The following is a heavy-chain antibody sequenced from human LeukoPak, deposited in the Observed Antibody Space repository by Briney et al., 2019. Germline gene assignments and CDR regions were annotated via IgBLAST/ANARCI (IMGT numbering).Heavy chain of an antibody. V-gene: IGHV4-34*01. CDR2: INRSGST. CDR1: GGPFSNYY. D-gene: IGHD4-11*01. J-gene: IGHJ4*02. Sequence: PSETLSLTCGVSGGPFSNYYWSWIRQPPGKGLEWIGEINRSGSTNHNPSLSSRVTISVDTSKSQFSLKLSSVTAADPAVYFCARSGLTTVLYLDWGQGTLVTVSS. CDR3: ARSGLTTVLYLD.